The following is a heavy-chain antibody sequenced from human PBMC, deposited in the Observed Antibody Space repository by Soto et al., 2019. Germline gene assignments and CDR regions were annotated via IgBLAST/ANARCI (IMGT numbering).Heavy chain of an antibody. CDR2: IDYNGST. CDR3: ARFQLYNGLDV. J-gene: IGHJ6*02. Sequence: QVQLQESGPGLVKPSQTLSLTCTVSGGSISSGGYHWSWIRQHPGKGLEWIGYIDYNGSTSYNPSLKSLVTISVDTSNNQLSLKLSSVTAADTAMYYCARFQLYNGLDVWGQGTTFTASS. D-gene: IGHD2-2*01. CDR1: GGSISSGGYH. V-gene: IGHV4-31*01.